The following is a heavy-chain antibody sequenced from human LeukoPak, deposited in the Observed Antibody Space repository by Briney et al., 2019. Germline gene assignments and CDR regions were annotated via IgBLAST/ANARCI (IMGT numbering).Heavy chain of an antibody. J-gene: IGHJ4*02. D-gene: IGHD6-13*01. CDR2: ISSSGSTI. Sequence: GGSLRLSCVASGFTFSTQGMNWVRQAPGKGLEWVSYISSSGSTIYYADSVKGRFTISRDKAKNSLYLQMNSLRAEDTAVYYCARDSGSSWPLDYWGQGTLVTVSS. CDR3: ARDSGSSWPLDY. CDR1: GFTFSTQG. V-gene: IGHV3-48*01.